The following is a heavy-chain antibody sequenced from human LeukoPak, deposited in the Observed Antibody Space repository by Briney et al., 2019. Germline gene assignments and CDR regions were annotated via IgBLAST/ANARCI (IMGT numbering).Heavy chain of an antibody. V-gene: IGHV4-31*03. CDR2: IYYSGST. CDR1: GGSISSGGYY. J-gene: IGHJ4*02. CDR3: ARDLNGSPAYLVY. D-gene: IGHD3-10*01. Sequence: SETLSLTCTVSGGSISSGGYYWSWIRQHPGEGLEWIGYIYYSGSTDYNPSLKSRVTISVDTSKNQFSLKLSSVTAADTAVYYCARDLNGSPAYLVYWGQGTLVTVSS.